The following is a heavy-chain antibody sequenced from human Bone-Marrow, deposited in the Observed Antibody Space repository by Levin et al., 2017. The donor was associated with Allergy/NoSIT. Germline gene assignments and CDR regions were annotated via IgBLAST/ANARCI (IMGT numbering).Heavy chain of an antibody. Sequence: AASVKVSCKASGVTFRNFAISWVRQAPGQGLEWMGRIIPIFGTTNYAQKFQGRVTITADESTSTAYMELTGLRSEDTAVYYCARSHPRHYGGNSEDDYWGQGTLVTVSS. CDR2: IIPIFGTT. CDR1: GVTFRNFA. CDR3: ARSHPRHYGGNSEDDY. V-gene: IGHV1-69*13. D-gene: IGHD4-23*01. J-gene: IGHJ4*02.